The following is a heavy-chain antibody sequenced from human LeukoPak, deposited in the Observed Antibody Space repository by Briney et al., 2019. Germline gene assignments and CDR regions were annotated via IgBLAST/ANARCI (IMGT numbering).Heavy chain of an antibody. Sequence: PSETLSLTCTVSGGSISNNYWYWIRQSPGKGLDWIGNFYNGGSTNYSPSLKSRVTISVDTSRNQFFLKLNSVTAADTAVYYCAKSHFWTGYPSDYWGQGILVTVSS. CDR1: GGSISNNY. V-gene: IGHV4-59*01. CDR3: AKSHFWTGYPSDY. D-gene: IGHD3/OR15-3a*01. CDR2: FYNGGST. J-gene: IGHJ4*02.